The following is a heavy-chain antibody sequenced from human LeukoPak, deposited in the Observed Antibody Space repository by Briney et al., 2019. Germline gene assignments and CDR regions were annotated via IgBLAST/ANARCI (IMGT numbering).Heavy chain of an antibody. Sequence: GGSLRLSCAASRFSFSNAWMSWVRQAPGMGLEWVGRIKSKTDGGTTDYAAPVKGRFTISRDDSKNTLYLQMNSLKTEDTAVYYCTTLTLGAASRGGWGQGTLVTVSS. V-gene: IGHV3-15*01. CDR3: TTLTLGAASRGG. CDR2: IKSKTDGGTT. CDR1: RFSFSNAW. J-gene: IGHJ4*02. D-gene: IGHD2-15*01.